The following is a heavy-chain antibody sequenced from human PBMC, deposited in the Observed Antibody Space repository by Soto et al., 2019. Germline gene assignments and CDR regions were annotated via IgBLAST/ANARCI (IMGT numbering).Heavy chain of an antibody. J-gene: IGHJ5*02. V-gene: IGHV4-34*01. CDR2: INHTGGT. Sequence: SETLSLTCAVYGGSVNGYYWNWIRQPPGKGLEWIGEINHTGGTHYNPSLKSRATMSVDTSKNQFSLRLSSVTAADTAIYYCATRITVFGLLIPPFDPWGQGTQVTVPS. CDR1: GGSVNGYY. CDR3: ATRITVFGLLIPPFDP. D-gene: IGHD3-3*01.